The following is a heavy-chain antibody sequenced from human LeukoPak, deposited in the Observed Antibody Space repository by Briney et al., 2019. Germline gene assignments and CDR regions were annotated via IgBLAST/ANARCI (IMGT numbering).Heavy chain of an antibody. D-gene: IGHD5-12*01. V-gene: IGHV4-34*01. J-gene: IGHJ4*02. Sequence: PSETLSLTCAVYGGSFSGYYWSWIRQPPGKGLEWIGEINHSGSTNYNPSLKSRVTISVDTSKNQFSLKLSSVTAADTAVYYCARGVGGYSRSGEDYWGQGTLVTVSS. CDR1: GGSFSGYY. CDR2: INHSGST. CDR3: ARGVGGYSRSGEDY.